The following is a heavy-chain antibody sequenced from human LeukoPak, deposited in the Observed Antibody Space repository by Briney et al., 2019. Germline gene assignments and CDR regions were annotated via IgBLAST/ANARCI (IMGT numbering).Heavy chain of an antibody. Sequence: IPGGSLRLSCAASGFTFSTYTMNWVRQAPGKGLEWVSYISTSNYIYYADSVKGRFTISRDNAVNSLSLQMNSLRAEDTATYYCATTPVGGPTSRSLDYWGQGTLVTVSS. V-gene: IGHV3-21*01. D-gene: IGHD3-16*01. J-gene: IGHJ4*02. CDR3: ATTPVGGPTSRSLDY. CDR1: GFTFSTYT. CDR2: ISTSNYI.